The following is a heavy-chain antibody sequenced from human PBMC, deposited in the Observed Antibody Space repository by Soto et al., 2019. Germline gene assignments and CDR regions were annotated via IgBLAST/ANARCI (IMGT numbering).Heavy chain of an antibody. D-gene: IGHD5-18*01. V-gene: IGHV3-20*03. J-gene: IGHJ2*01. CDR3: QAEDGIRDDLPVSAFLLNRSTDL. Sequence: KGLEWVSGINWNGGSTGYTDSVKGRFTISRDNAKNSLYLQMNSLRAEDTAVFFCQAEDGIRDDLPVSAFLLNRSTDL. CDR2: INWNGGST.